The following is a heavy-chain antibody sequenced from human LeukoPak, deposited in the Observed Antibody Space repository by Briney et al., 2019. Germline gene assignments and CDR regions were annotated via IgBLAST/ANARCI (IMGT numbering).Heavy chain of an antibody. CDR3: ARDLGTHYDFWSGTGGMDV. D-gene: IGHD3-3*01. J-gene: IGHJ6*02. Sequence: SETLSLTCTVSGGSISSYYWSWIRQPAGKGLEWIGRIYTSGSTNYNPSLKSRVAMSVDTSKNQFSLKLSSVTAADTAVYYCARDLGTHYDFWSGTGGMDVWGQGTTVTVSS. V-gene: IGHV4-4*07. CDR2: IYTSGST. CDR1: GGSISSYY.